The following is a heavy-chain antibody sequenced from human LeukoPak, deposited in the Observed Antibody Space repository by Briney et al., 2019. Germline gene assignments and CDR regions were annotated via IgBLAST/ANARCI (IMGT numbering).Heavy chain of an antibody. D-gene: IGHD2-8*01. CDR1: GGSISSGGYS. CDR3: ARGGATMVDI. V-gene: IGHV4-30-2*01. CDR2: IYHSGST. Sequence: SETLSLTCAVSGGSISSGGYSWSWIRQPPWKGLEWIGYIYHSGSTYYNPSLKSRVTISVDRSKNQFSLKLSSVTAADTAVYYCARGGATMVDIWGQGTMVTVSS. J-gene: IGHJ3*02.